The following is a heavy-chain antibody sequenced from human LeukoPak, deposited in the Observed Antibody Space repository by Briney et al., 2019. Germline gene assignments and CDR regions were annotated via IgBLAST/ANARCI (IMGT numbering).Heavy chain of an antibody. CDR3: ARESFHYDRAFDY. J-gene: IGHJ4*02. CDR1: GGSFSGYF. Sequence: PPETLSLTCAISGGSFSGYFWSWIRQPPGKGLEWIGEINHRGNTDYNPSLESRVAISVDSSKSRFSLQLSSVTASETAVYYCARESFHYDRAFDYWAQGSLVTVSS. D-gene: IGHD3-10*02. CDR2: INHRGNT. V-gene: IGHV4-34*01.